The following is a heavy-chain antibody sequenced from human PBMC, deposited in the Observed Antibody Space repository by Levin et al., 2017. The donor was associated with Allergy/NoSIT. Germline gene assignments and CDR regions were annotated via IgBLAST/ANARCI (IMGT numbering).Heavy chain of an antibody. CDR2: IKSKTDGGTT. J-gene: IGHJ4*02. CDR3: TTDIRGGSTAIDY. Sequence: SCVASGLTFTNAWMSWVRQAPGKGLEWVGRIKSKTDGGTTDYAAPVKGRFTISRDDSKDTLYLQMNSLESEDTAVYHCTTDIRGGSTAIDYWGQGTLVTVSS. V-gene: IGHV3-15*01. CDR1: GLTFTNAW. D-gene: IGHD2-15*01.